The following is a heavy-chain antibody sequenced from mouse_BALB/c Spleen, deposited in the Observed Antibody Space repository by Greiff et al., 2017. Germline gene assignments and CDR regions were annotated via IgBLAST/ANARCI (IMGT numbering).Heavy chain of an antibody. D-gene: IGHD1-1*01. CDR3: ARATVGDAMDY. Sequence: QVQLKESGPGLVAPSQSLSITCTVSGFSLTSYGVHWVRQPPGKGLEWLGVIWAGGSTNYNSALMSRLSISKDNSKSQVFLKMNSLQTDDTAMYYCARATVGDAMDYWGQGTSVTVSS. V-gene: IGHV2-9*02. J-gene: IGHJ4*01. CDR1: GFSLTSYG. CDR2: IWAGGST.